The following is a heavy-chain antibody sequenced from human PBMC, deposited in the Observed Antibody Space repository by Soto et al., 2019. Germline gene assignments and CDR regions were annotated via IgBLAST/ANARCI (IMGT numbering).Heavy chain of an antibody. CDR3: ARLNDSSGYYSDYYYGMDV. CDR1: GGSVSSGSYY. J-gene: IGHJ6*02. D-gene: IGHD3-22*01. Sequence: PSETLSLTCTVSGGSVSSGSYYWSWIRQPPGKGLEWIGYIYYSGSTNYNPSLKSRVTISVDTSKNQFSLKLSSVTAADTAVYYCARLNDSSGYYSDYYYGMDVWGQGTTVTVSS. CDR2: IYYSGST. V-gene: IGHV4-61*01.